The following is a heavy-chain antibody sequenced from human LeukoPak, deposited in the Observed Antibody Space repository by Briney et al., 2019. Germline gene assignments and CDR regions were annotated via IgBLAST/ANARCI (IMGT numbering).Heavy chain of an antibody. CDR2: IFYSGST. J-gene: IGHJ3*02. CDR1: GDSLSSSY. Sequence: SETLSLTCTVSGDSLSSSYWGWIRQPPGKGLEWIGNIFYSGSTYYSPSLKSRVTISLDTSRNQFSLKLNSVTAADTAVSYCAKSNGYGLVDIWGQGTMVTVSS. CDR3: AKSNGYGLVDI. D-gene: IGHD3-10*01. V-gene: IGHV4-59*12.